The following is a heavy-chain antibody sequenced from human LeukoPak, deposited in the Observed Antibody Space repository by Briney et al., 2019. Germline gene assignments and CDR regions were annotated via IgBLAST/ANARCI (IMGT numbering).Heavy chain of an antibody. CDR3: AKAGIGADGAGFLCEY. Sequence: GGSLTLSCAASGFTFSDYAMSWVRQAPGKGLEWVSTASYYVGKQYHADPVRGQFTVSRDNSRNTVSLQMSSLRVEDTGIYYCAKAGIGADGAGFLCEYWGQGTLVTVSS. V-gene: IGHV3-23*01. CDR2: ASYYVGKQ. D-gene: IGHD1-1*01. J-gene: IGHJ4*02. CDR1: GFTFSDYA.